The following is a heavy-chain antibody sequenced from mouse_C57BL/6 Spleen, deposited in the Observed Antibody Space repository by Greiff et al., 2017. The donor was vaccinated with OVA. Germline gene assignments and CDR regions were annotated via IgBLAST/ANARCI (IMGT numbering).Heavy chain of an antibody. CDR2: INPNYGTT. J-gene: IGHJ4*01. CDR1: GYSFTDYN. D-gene: IGHD2-12*01. V-gene: IGHV1-39*01. Sequence: EVKLMESGPELVKPGASVKISCKASGYSFTDYNMNWVTQSNGKSLEWIGVINPNYGTTSYNQKFKGKATLTVDQSSSTAYMQLNSLTSEDSAVYYCARGVTIDAMDYWGQGTSVTVSS. CDR3: ARGVTIDAMDY.